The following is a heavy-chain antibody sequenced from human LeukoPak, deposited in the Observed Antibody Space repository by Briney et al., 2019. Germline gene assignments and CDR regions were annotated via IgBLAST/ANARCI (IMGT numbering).Heavy chain of an antibody. CDR3: ARCGYSLSYYYYGMDV. CDR1: GGSISSYY. Sequence: SETLSLTCTVSGGSISSYYWSWIRQPPGKGLEWIGYIYYSGSTNYNPSLKSRVTISVDTSKNQFSLKLSSVTAADTAVYYCARCGYSLSYYYYGMDVWGQGTTVTVSS. J-gene: IGHJ6*02. CDR2: IYYSGST. V-gene: IGHV4-59*12. D-gene: IGHD5-18*01.